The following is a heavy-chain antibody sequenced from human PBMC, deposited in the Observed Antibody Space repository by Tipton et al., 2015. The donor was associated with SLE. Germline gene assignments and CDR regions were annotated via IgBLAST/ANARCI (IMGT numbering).Heavy chain of an antibody. D-gene: IGHD4-23*01. Sequence: TLSLTCTVSGDSITSDYWSWIRQPPGKGLEWIGYVYNSGSTNYNPSLKSRVTISVHTSKNQFSLKLNSVTAADTAVYYCARLRWRHDYYYGIDVWGQGTTVTVSS. V-gene: IGHV4-59*08. J-gene: IGHJ6*02. CDR1: GDSITSDY. CDR3: ARLRWRHDYYYGIDV. CDR2: VYNSGST.